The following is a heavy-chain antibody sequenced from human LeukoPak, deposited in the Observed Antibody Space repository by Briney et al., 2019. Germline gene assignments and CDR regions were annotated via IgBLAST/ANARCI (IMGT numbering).Heavy chain of an antibody. V-gene: IGHV3-7*01. CDR1: GFTFSSYW. Sequence: GRSLRLSCAASGFTFSSYWMSWVRQAPGKGLEWVANIKQDGSEKYYVDSVKGRFTISRDNAKNSLYLQMNSLRVEDTAVYYCAREPGLWPFDYWGQGTLVTVSS. CDR2: IKQDGSEK. J-gene: IGHJ4*02. CDR3: AREPGLWPFDY. D-gene: IGHD5-18*01.